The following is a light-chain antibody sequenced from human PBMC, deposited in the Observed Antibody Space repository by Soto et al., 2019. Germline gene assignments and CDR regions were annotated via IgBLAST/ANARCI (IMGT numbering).Light chain of an antibody. V-gene: IGLV2-23*01. CDR3: CSYASSSSYV. CDR1: TSDVGGYNL. Sequence: QSVLTQPASVSGSPGQSITISCSGTTSDVGGYNLVSWYPQHTPKAPKLLIYEGTQRPSGVSSRFSGSKSGNTASLTISGLQAEYEADYYCCSYASSSSYVFGTGTKVTVL. CDR2: EGT. J-gene: IGLJ1*01.